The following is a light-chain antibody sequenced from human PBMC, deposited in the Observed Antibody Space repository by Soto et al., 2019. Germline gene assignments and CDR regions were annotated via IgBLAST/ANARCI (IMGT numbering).Light chain of an antibody. V-gene: IGKV3-15*01. CDR3: QQYHYWPFT. CDR1: QSVSSN. J-gene: IGKJ3*01. CDR2: GES. Sequence: EIVMTQSPAPLSVSPGERATLSFRASQSVSSNLAWYQQKPGHAPSLLIYGESTRDTCIPARFSGSGSGTEFTLTISSLQSEDCAVYYCQQYHYWPFTFVPGTKVDIK.